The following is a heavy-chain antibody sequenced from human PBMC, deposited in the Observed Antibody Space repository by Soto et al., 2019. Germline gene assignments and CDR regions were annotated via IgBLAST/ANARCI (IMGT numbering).Heavy chain of an antibody. D-gene: IGHD3-10*01. CDR3: PIGPHSASGYYYIDV. CDR1: GFTLSTYD. CDR2: LSYAGDT. J-gene: IGHJ6*03. V-gene: IGHV3-13*01. Sequence: EVQLVESGGGLVQPGGSLRLSCAASGFTLSTYDMHWVRQATGKGLEWVAGLSYAGDTYYPGSVKGRLTVSKESEKNSLYLPMTSLTAGDRGVYGCPIGPHSASGYYYIDVWGKGTTVTVSS.